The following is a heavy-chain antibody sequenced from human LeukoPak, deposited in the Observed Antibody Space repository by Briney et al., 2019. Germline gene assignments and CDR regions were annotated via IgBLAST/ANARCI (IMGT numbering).Heavy chain of an antibody. CDR1: GGSISSGGYY. D-gene: IGHD5-24*01. J-gene: IGHJ3*02. Sequence: PSQTLSLTCTVSGGSISSGGYYWSWIRQHPGKGLEWIGYIYYSGSTYYNPSLKSRVTISIDTSKNQFSLQLNSVTPEDTAVYYCARGGQGDGYSADEAFDMWGQGTMVTVSS. V-gene: IGHV4-31*03. CDR2: IYYSGST. CDR3: ARGGQGDGYSADEAFDM.